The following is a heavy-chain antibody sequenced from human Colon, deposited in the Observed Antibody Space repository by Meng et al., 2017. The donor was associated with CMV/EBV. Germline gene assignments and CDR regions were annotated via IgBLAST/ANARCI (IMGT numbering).Heavy chain of an antibody. Sequence: ASVKVSCKASGGTFSSHIISWVRQAPGQGLEWMGWINPNSGVTNYAQKFQGRVSMTSDTSITTAYMELSSLKSDDTAVYYCARRLQGNWFDPWGQGTLVTVSS. J-gene: IGHJ5*02. CDR2: INPNSGVT. V-gene: IGHV1-2*02. CDR3: ARRLQGNWFDP. CDR1: GGTFSSHI. D-gene: IGHD4-11*01.